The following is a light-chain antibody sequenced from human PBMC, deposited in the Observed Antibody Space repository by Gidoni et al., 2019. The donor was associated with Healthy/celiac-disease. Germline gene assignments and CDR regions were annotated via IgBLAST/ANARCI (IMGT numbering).Light chain of an antibody. J-gene: IGKJ1*01. V-gene: IGKV4-1*01. CDR3: QQYYSTPFT. CDR1: QSVLYSSNNKNY. Sequence: DIVMTQSPASLAVSLGERATINCKSSQSVLYSSNNKNYFAWYQQKPGQPPKLLIYWAATRESGVPDRFSGSGSGTDFTLTISSLQAEDVAVYYCQQYYSTPFTFGQGTKVEIK. CDR2: WAA.